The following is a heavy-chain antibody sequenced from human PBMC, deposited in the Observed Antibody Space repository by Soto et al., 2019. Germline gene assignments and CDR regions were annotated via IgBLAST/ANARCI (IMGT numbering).Heavy chain of an antibody. CDR2: IYYSGST. CDR3: ARLADCSSTSCYVYYFDY. J-gene: IGHJ4*02. D-gene: IGHD2-2*01. Sequence: SETLSLTYTVSGGSISSYYWSWIRQPPGKGLEWIGYIYYSGSTNYNPSLKSRVTISVDTSKNQFSLKLSSVTAADTAVYYCARLADCSSTSCYVYYFDYWGQGTLVTVSS. CDR1: GGSISSYY. V-gene: IGHV4-59*08.